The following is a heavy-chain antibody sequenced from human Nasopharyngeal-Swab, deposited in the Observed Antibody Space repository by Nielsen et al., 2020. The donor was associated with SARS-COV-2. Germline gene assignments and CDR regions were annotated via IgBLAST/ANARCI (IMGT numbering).Heavy chain of an antibody. CDR1: GFTFSDYY. D-gene: IGHD6-13*01. CDR3: ARSTSSSWYRPLDY. Sequence: GESLKISCAASGFTFSDYYMSWIRQAPGKGLEWVSYISSSSSYTDYADSVKGRFTISRDNAKNSLYLQMDSLRAEDTAVYYCARSTSSSWYRPLDYWGQGTLV. V-gene: IGHV3-11*03. J-gene: IGHJ4*02. CDR2: ISSSSSYT.